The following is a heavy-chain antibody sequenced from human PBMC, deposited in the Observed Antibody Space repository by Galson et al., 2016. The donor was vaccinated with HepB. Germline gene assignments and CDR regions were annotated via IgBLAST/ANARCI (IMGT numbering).Heavy chain of an antibody. CDR2: IGNSGTI. CDR1: EFTFSAYS. CDR3: ARSCGSACYLIDY. D-gene: IGHD2-21*02. J-gene: IGHJ4*02. V-gene: IGHV3-48*02. Sequence: SLRLSCAASEFTFSAYSMNWVRQAPGKGLEWISHIGNSGTIYNADSVKGRSTISRDNAKNSLYLQMNSLRDEDTAIYYCARSCGSACYLIDYWGQGTLVTVSS.